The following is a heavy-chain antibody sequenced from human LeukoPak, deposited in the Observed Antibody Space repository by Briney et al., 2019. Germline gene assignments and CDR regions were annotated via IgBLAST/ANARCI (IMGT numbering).Heavy chain of an antibody. J-gene: IGHJ5*02. CDR2: IIPIFGTA. CDR1: GGTFSSYA. Sequence: SVKVSCKASGGTFSSYAISWVRQAPGQGLEWMGGIIPIFGTANYAQKFQGRVTITADESTSTAYMELSSLRSEDTAVYYCARDPHYYDSSGYYYYWFDPWGQGTLVTASS. V-gene: IGHV1-69*13. D-gene: IGHD3-22*01. CDR3: ARDPHYYDSSGYYYYWFDP.